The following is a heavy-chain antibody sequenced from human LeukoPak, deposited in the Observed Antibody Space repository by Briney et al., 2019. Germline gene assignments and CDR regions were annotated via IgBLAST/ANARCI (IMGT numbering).Heavy chain of an antibody. V-gene: IGHV3-23*01. CDR1: GFTFSSHG. CDR3: ARDAFTIFGVLPYFFDY. D-gene: IGHD3-3*01. CDR2: ITSGTRT. J-gene: IGHJ4*02. Sequence: GGSLRLSCVASGFTFSSHGMNWVRQAPGKGLEWVSGITSGTRTYYADSVKGRFAISRDNSKNTMDLQMNSLRAEDTALYYCARDAFTIFGVLPYFFDYWGQGTLVTVSS.